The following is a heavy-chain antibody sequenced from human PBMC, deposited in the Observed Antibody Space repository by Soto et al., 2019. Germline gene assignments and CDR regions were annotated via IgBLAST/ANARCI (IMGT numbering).Heavy chain of an antibody. Sequence: QITLKESGPTLVRPTQTLTLTCTFSGFSLSTTGVGVGWIRQPPGNALECLALIYWVDDKRYRPSLKSRVTITTDTSQSEVIITMTNKDPVNTARYYCAQRLPPYGLGRDRGNWFDPGGQETLVTVSS. CDR1: GFSLSTTGVG. V-gene: IGHV2-5*02. D-gene: IGHD3-10*01. J-gene: IGHJ5*02. CDR3: AQRLPPYGLGRDRGNWFDP. CDR2: IYWVDDK.